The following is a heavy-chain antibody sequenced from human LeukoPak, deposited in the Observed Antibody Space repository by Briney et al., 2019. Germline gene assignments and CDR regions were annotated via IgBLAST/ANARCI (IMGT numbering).Heavy chain of an antibody. V-gene: IGHV4-39*07. Sequence: PSETLSLTCTVSGGSISSSSYYWGWIRQPPGKGLEWIGSIYYSGSTYYNPSLKSRVTISVDTSKNQFSLKLSSVTAADTAVYYCARVGSSKYFQHWGQGTLVTVSS. J-gene: IGHJ1*01. D-gene: IGHD3-16*01. CDR3: ARVGSSKYFQH. CDR1: GGSISSSSYY. CDR2: IYYSGST.